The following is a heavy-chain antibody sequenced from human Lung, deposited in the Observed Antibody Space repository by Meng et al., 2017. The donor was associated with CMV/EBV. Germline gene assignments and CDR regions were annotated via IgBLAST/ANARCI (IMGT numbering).Heavy chain of an antibody. V-gene: IGHV4-34*01. Sequence: SETLSLXXAVYGGSFSGYYWSWIRQPPGKGLEWIGEINHSGSTNYNPSLKSRVTISVDTSKNQFSLKLSSVTAADTAVYYCARATYYDFWSGYPYFDYWGPGTXVPVAS. D-gene: IGHD3-3*01. J-gene: IGHJ4*02. CDR1: GGSFSGYY. CDR2: INHSGST. CDR3: ARATYYDFWSGYPYFDY.